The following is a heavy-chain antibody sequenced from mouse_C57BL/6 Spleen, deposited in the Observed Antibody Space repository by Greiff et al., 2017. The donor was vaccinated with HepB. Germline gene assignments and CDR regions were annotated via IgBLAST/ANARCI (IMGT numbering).Heavy chain of an antibody. CDR3: IYYGSSLNFDY. J-gene: IGHJ2*01. D-gene: IGHD1-1*01. Sequence: QVQLQQSGAELVRPGASVTLSCKASGYTFTDYEMHWVKQTPVHGLEWIGAIDPETGGTAYNQKFKGKAILTADKSSSTAYMELRSLTSEDSAVYYCIYYGSSLNFDYWGQGTTLTVSS. CDR2: IDPETGGT. CDR1: GYTFTDYE. V-gene: IGHV1-15*01.